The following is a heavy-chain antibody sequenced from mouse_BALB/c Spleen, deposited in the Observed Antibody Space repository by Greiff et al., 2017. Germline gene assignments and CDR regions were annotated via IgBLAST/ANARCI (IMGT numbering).Heavy chain of an antibody. V-gene: IGHV1S56*01. J-gene: IGHJ3*01. Sequence: VQLQQSGPELVKPGASVKMSCKASGYTFTSYYIHWVKQRPGQGLEWIGWIYPGDGSTKYNEKFKGKTTLTADKSSSTAYMLLSSLTSEDSAIYFCARDGYDGRPFAYWGQGTLVTVSA. CDR1: GYTFTSYY. CDR2: IYPGDGST. D-gene: IGHD2-2*01. CDR3: ARDGYDGRPFAY.